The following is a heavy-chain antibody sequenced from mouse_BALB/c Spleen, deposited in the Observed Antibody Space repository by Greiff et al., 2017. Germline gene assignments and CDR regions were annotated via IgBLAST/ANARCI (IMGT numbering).Heavy chain of an antibody. J-gene: IGHJ4*01. CDR2: IYPYNGGT. D-gene: IGHD2-12*01. CDR3: ARGGYEGYYAMDY. CDR1: GYTFTDYN. V-gene: IGHV1S29*02. Sequence: EVQRVESGPELVKPGASVKISCKASGYTFTDYNMHWVKQSHGKSLEWIGYIYPYNGGTGYNQKFKSKATLTVDNSSSTAYMELRSLTSEDSAVYYCARGGYEGYYAMDYWGQGTSVTVSS.